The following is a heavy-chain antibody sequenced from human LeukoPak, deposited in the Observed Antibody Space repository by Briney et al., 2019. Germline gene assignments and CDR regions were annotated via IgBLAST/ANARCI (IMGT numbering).Heavy chain of an antibody. V-gene: IGHV3-23*01. J-gene: IGHJ4*02. CDR1: GFTFTSYA. D-gene: IGHD2-8*01. Sequence: GGSLRLSCAASGFTFTSYAMSWVRQAPGKGLEWVSSVSGTGFTTYYADSVKGRFTVSRDNSKDTVYLQMNSLRGEDTAVYYCAKELMGFDYWGQGSLVTVSS. CDR2: VSGTGFTT. CDR3: AKELMGFDY.